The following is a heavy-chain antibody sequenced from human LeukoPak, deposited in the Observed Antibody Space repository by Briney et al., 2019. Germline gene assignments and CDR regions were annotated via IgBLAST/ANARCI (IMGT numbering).Heavy chain of an antibody. J-gene: IGHJ4*02. CDR1: GYTFTSYY. V-gene: IGHV1-46*01. CDR2: INPSGGST. Sequence: ASVKVSCKASGYTFTSYYMHWVRQAPGQGLEWMGIINPSGGSTSYAQKFQGRVTVTRDTSTSTVYMELSSLRSEDTAVYYCAREGPMVRGGQSKGFDYWGQGTLVTVSS. CDR3: AREGPMVRGGQSKGFDY. D-gene: IGHD3-10*01.